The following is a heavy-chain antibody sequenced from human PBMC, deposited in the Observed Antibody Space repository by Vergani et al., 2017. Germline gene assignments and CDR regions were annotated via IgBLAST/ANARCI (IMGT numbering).Heavy chain of an antibody. V-gene: IGHV3-21*01. CDR3: ARDFGNYYDSRGYFDY. CDR2: ISSSSSYI. D-gene: IGHD3-22*01. Sequence: EVQLVESGGGLVKPGGSLRLSCAASGFTFSSYIMNWVRQAPGKGLEWVSSISSSSSYIYYADSVKGRFTISRDNAKNSLYLQMNSLRAEDTAVYYCARDFGNYYDSRGYFDYWGQGTLVTVSS. J-gene: IGHJ4*02. CDR1: GFTFSSYI.